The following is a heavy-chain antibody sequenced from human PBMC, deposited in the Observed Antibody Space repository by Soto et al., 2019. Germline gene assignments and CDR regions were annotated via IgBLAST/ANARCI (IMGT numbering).Heavy chain of an antibody. CDR1: GGTFSSYA. CDR2: IIPIFGTA. D-gene: IGHD5-18*01. CDR3: ARGVGLQLSYFDY. V-gene: IGHV1-69*13. Sequence: SVKVSCKGSGGTFSSYAISWVRQAPGQGLEWMGGIIPIFGTANYAQKVQGRVTISADESTSTAYMELSSLRSEDTAVYYCARGVGLQLSYFDYWGQGTLVTVSS. J-gene: IGHJ4*02.